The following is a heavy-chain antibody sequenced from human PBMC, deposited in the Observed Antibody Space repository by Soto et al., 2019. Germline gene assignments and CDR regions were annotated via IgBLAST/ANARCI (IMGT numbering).Heavy chain of an antibody. CDR1: GVTFTSSA. Sequence: GASVKVSCKASGVTFTSSAVQWWRQPRGQRLEWIGGIVVGSGNTNYAQKFRERVTITRDMSTGTAYMQLSSLRSDDTAVYYCAARGATGSSYYSALDVWGQGTTVTVSS. D-gene: IGHD3-16*01. J-gene: IGHJ6*02. CDR2: IVVGSGNT. V-gene: IGHV1-58*01. CDR3: AARGATGSSYYSALDV.